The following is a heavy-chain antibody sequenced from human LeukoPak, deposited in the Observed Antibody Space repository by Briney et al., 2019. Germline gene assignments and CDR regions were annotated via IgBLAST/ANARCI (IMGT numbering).Heavy chain of an antibody. D-gene: IGHD3/OR15-3a*01. CDR1: GYTFYSYG. CDR2: ISAYNGNT. Sequence: GASVEASCKASGYTFYSYGFRWGRQAPGQGLEGVGGISAYNGNTNYAQKLQGRVTMTTDTSTSTAYMELRSLRSDDTAVYYCARCNRIGLRRDAFDIWGQGTMVTVSS. V-gene: IGHV1-18*01. CDR3: ARCNRIGLRRDAFDI. J-gene: IGHJ3*02.